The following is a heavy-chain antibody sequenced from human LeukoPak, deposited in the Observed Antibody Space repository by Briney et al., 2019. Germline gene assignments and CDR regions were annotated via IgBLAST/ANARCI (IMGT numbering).Heavy chain of an antibody. CDR3: ARRRAAEYCSSTSCSGAEYFQH. J-gene: IGHJ1*01. V-gene: IGHV4-39*01. CDR2: IYYSGST. Sequence: SETLSLTCTVSGGSISSSSYYWGWIRQPPGKGLEWIGSIYYSGSTYYNPSLKSRVTISVDTSKNQFSLKLSSVTAADTAMYYCARRRAAEYCSSTSCSGAEYFQHWGQGTLVTVSS. D-gene: IGHD2-2*01. CDR1: GGSISSSSYY.